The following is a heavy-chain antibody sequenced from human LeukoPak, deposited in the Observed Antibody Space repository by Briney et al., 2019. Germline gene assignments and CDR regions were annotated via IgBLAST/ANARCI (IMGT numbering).Heavy chain of an antibody. Sequence: GGSLRLSCAASGFSVSDNYMSWVRQAPGKGLEWVSIIYSGGNTYYADSVKGRFTISRDNSQNTVYLQMNSMRAEDTAVYYCASALAAASHTSFDHWGQETLVTVSS. V-gene: IGHV3-66*01. CDR1: GFSVSDNY. J-gene: IGHJ4*02. CDR3: ASALAAASHTSFDH. D-gene: IGHD6-13*01. CDR2: IYSGGNT.